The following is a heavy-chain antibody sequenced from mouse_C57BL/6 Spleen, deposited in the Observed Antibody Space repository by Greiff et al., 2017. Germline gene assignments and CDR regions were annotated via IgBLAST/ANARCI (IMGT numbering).Heavy chain of an antibody. V-gene: IGHV1-64*01. D-gene: IGHD1-1*01. CDR3: ARAYGSPYWYFDV. CDR2: IHPNSGST. Sequence: VQLQQPGAELVKPGASVKLSCKASGYTFTSYWMHWVKQRPGQGLEWIGMIHPNSGSTNYNEKFKSKATLTVDKSSSTAYMQLSSLPSEDSAVYYCARAYGSPYWYFDVWGTGTTVTVSS. CDR1: GYTFTSYW. J-gene: IGHJ1*03.